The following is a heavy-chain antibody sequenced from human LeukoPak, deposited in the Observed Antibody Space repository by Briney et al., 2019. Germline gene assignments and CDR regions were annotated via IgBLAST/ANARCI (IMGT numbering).Heavy chain of an antibody. CDR3: ARVSSSSPFGY. D-gene: IGHD6-6*01. J-gene: IGHJ4*02. CDR1: GFTFSSHS. CDR2: ISSSSSTI. Sequence: PGGSLRLSCVASGFTFSSHSMNWVRQAPGKGLQWVSYISSSSSTIYYADSVKGRFTISRDNAKNSLYLQMNSLRAEDTAVYYCARVSSSSPFGYWGQGTPVTVSS. V-gene: IGHV3-48*04.